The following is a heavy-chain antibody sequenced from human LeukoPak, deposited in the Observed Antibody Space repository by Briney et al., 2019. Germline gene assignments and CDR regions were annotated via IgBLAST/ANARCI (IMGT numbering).Heavy chain of an antibody. D-gene: IGHD3-10*01. Sequence: GSLRLSCAASEFGVSDSYMSWVRQAPGKGLQWVSVIFSGGSTYYTDSVKGRFTLSRDNSKNTLYLEMNSLRAEDTAVYYCARSLGDSGILYYYMDIWGKGTTVTVSS. CDR2: IFSGGST. CDR3: ARSLGDSGILYYYMDI. V-gene: IGHV3-53*01. CDR1: EFGVSDSY. J-gene: IGHJ6*03.